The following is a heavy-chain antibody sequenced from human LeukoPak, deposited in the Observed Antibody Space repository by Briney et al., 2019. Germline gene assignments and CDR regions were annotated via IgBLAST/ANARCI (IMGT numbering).Heavy chain of an antibody. Sequence: GGSLRLSCAASGFTVSNNGLSWFGQPQGKGLEWVSDISGSGYTYYAESVKGRFTISRDNSKNTLYLQMNSLRAEDTALYYASGHGSSSYWGQGTLVAVSS. CDR1: GFTVSNNG. CDR2: ISGSGYT. D-gene: IGHD6-13*01. J-gene: IGHJ4*02. V-gene: IGHV3-23*01. CDR3: SGHGSSSY.